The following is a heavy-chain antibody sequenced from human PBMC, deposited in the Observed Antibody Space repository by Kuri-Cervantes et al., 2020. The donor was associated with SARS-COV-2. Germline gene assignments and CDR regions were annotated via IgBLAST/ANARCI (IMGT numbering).Heavy chain of an antibody. CDR3: VPFYYDSSNNDAFDI. Sequence: ASVKVSCKVSGYTLTELSMHWVRQAPGKGLEWMGGFDPEDGETIYAQKFQGRVTMTEDTSTDTAYMELSSLRSEDTAVYYCVPFYYDSSNNDAFDIWGQGTLVTVSS. J-gene: IGHJ3*02. V-gene: IGHV1-24*01. CDR2: FDPEDGET. D-gene: IGHD3-22*01. CDR1: GYTLTELS.